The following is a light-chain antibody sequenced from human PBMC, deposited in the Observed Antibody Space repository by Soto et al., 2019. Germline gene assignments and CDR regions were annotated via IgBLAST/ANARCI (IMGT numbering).Light chain of an antibody. Sequence: QSVLTQPASVSGSPGQSISISCTGTTSDVGRYNYVSWYQQHPGKAPKLMIYDVSYRPSWVSNRFSGSKSGITASLTISGFQAEDEADYYCNSFTTSSTYVFGTGTKVTVL. CDR3: NSFTTSSTYV. CDR2: DVS. J-gene: IGLJ1*01. CDR1: TSDVGRYNY. V-gene: IGLV2-14*03.